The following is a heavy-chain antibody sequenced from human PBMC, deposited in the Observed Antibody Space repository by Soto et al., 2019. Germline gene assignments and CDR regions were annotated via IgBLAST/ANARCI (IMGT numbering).Heavy chain of an antibody. D-gene: IGHD5-12*01. CDR3: ARFYFALSGYENYYYYYMDV. CDR2: INAGNGNT. J-gene: IGHJ6*03. CDR1: GYTFTSFA. V-gene: IGHV1-3*01. Sequence: ASVKVSCKASGYTFTSFAMHWVRQAPGQRLEWMGWINAGNGNTKYSQKFKGRVTITRDTSASTAYMKLSSLRSEDTAVYFCARFYFALSGYENYYYYYMDVWGKGTTVTVSS.